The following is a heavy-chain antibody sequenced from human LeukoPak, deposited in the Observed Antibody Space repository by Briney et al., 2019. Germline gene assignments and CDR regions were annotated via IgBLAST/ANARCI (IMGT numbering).Heavy chain of an antibody. Sequence: ASVKVSCKASGYTFTGYYMHWVRQAPGQGLEWMGRINPNSGGTNYAQKFQGRVTMTRDTSISTAYMELSRLRSEDTAVYYCARGGLPDGYSTKGDYWGQGTLVTVSS. CDR3: ARGGLPDGYSTKGDY. CDR2: INPNSGGT. V-gene: IGHV1-2*06. D-gene: IGHD5-24*01. CDR1: GYTFTGYY. J-gene: IGHJ4*02.